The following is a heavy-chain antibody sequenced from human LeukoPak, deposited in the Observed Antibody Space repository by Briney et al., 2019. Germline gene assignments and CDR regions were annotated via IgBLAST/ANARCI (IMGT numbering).Heavy chain of an antibody. V-gene: IGHV1-69*05. CDR2: IIPIFGTA. D-gene: IGHD2-15*01. CDR3: ARHPRPPGVSGGNYYDY. J-gene: IGHJ4*02. Sequence: SVKVSCKASGYTFTRYGISWVRQAPGQGLEWMGGIIPIFGTANYAQKFQGRVTITTDESTSTAYMELSSLRSEDTAVYYCARHPRPPGVSGGNYYDYWGQGTLVTVSS. CDR1: GYTFTRYG.